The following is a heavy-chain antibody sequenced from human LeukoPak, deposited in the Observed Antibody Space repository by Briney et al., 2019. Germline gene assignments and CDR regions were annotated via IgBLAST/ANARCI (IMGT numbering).Heavy chain of an antibody. V-gene: IGHV3-30*18. CDR3: AKGEGYGYIDY. Sequence: PGGSLRLSCAASGFTFSSYGMHWVRQAPGKGLEWVAVISYDGSNKYYADSVKGRFTISRDNSKNTLYLQVNSLRAEDTAVYYCAKGEGYGYIDYWGQGTLVTVSS. CDR1: GFTFSSYG. J-gene: IGHJ4*02. D-gene: IGHD6-13*01. CDR2: ISYDGSNK.